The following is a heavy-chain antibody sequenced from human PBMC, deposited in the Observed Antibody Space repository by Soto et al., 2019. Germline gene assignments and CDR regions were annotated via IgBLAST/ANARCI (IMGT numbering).Heavy chain of an antibody. J-gene: IGHJ4*02. D-gene: IGHD2-2*01. V-gene: IGHV1-69*01. Sequence: QVQLVQSGAEVKKPGSSVKVSCKASGGTFSSYAISWVRQAPGQGLEWMGGIIPIFGTANYAQKFQGRVTITADESTSTAYMELSSLRSEDTAVYYCASGLGYCSSTSCQNFDYWGQGTLVTVSS. CDR3: ASGLGYCSSTSCQNFDY. CDR2: IIPIFGTA. CDR1: GGTFSSYA.